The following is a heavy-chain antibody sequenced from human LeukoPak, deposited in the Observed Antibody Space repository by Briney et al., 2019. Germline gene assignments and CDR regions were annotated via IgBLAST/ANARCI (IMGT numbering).Heavy chain of an antibody. CDR1: GYSISSGYY. V-gene: IGHV4-38-2*01. CDR2: IYHSGST. CDR3: ARHMPPIPARPLVAFDI. Sequence: SEALSLTCAVSGYSISSGYYWGWIRQPPGKGLEWIGSIYHSGSTYYNPSLKSRVTISIDTSKNQFSLKLSSVTAADTAVYYCARHMPPIPARPLVAFDIWGQGTMVTVSS. J-gene: IGHJ3*02. D-gene: IGHD6-6*01.